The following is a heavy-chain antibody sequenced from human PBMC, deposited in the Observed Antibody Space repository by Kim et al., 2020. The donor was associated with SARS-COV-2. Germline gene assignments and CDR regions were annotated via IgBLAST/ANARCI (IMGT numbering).Heavy chain of an antibody. Sequence: ASVKVSCKASGYTFTSYAMNWVRQAPGQGLEWMGWINTNTGNPTYAQGFTGRFVFSLDTSVSTAYLQISSLKAEDTAVYYCAREREGLYSGYEFPPYNWFDPWGQGTLVTVSS. CDR1: GYTFTSYA. D-gene: IGHD5-12*01. V-gene: IGHV7-4-1*02. J-gene: IGHJ5*02. CDR3: AREREGLYSGYEFPPYNWFDP. CDR2: INTNTGNP.